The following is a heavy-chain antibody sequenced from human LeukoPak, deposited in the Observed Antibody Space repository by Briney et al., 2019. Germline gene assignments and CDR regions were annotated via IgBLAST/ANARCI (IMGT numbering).Heavy chain of an antibody. Sequence: GASVKVPFKASGYTFTIYGISWLRQAPGQGLEWMGWISAYNGNTNYAQKLQGRVTMTTDTSTSTAYMDLRSLRSDDTAVYYCARGRLSTGTMFDPWGQGTLVTVSS. V-gene: IGHV1-18*01. CDR1: GYTFTIYG. J-gene: IGHJ5*02. D-gene: IGHD1-7*01. CDR3: ARGRLSTGTMFDP. CDR2: ISAYNGNT.